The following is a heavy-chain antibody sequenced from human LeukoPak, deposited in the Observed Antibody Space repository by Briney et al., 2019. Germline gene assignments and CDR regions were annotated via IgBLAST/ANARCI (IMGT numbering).Heavy chain of an antibody. CDR3: ARDRAVYALDI. CDR1: GGSISSYY. J-gene: IGHJ3*02. Sequence: SETLSLTCTVSGGSISSYYWSWIRQPPGKGLEWIGYIYYSGSTNYNPSLKSRVTISVDTSKNQFSLKLSSVTAADTAVYYCARDRAVYALDIWGQGTMVTVSS. D-gene: IGHD2-8*01. CDR2: IYYSGST. V-gene: IGHV4-59*01.